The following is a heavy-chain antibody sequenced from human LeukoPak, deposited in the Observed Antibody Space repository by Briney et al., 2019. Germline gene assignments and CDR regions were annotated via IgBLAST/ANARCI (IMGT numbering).Heavy chain of an antibody. V-gene: IGHV1-69*04. CDR2: IIPILGIA. CDR1: GGTFSSYA. Sequence: GSSVKVSCKASGGTFSSYAISWVRQAPGQGLEWMGRIIPILGIANYAQTFQGRVTITADKSTSTAYMELSSLRSEDTAVYYCASDTYYYDSSGYYYPGEAFDIWGQGTMVTVPS. D-gene: IGHD3-22*01. J-gene: IGHJ3*02. CDR3: ASDTYYYDSSGYYYPGEAFDI.